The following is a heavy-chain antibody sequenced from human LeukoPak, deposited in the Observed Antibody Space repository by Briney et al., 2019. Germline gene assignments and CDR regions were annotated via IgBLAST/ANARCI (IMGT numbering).Heavy chain of an antibody. CDR1: GGSISSGGYY. CDR2: IYYSGST. Sequence: PSETLSLTCTVSGGSISSGGYYWSWIRQHPGQGLEWIGHIYYSGSTYYNPSLKSRVTISVDTSNNQFSLKLSSVTAADTAVYYCARDMGLYFYDSSGPDAFDIWGQGTMVIVSS. D-gene: IGHD3-22*01. V-gene: IGHV4-31*03. J-gene: IGHJ3*02. CDR3: ARDMGLYFYDSSGPDAFDI.